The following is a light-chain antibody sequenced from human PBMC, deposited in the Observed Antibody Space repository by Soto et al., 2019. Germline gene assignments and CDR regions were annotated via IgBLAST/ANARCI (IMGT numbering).Light chain of an antibody. CDR3: QQRSNWPGT. V-gene: IGKV3-11*01. CDR2: NAS. Sequence: EIVLTQSPATLSLSPGKRATLSCRASQSVSSYLAWYQQKPGQAPRLLIYNASNRATGIPDRFSGSGSGTDFRLTISSLEPEDFAVYYCQQRSNWPGTFGQGTKVEIK. J-gene: IGKJ1*01. CDR1: QSVSSY.